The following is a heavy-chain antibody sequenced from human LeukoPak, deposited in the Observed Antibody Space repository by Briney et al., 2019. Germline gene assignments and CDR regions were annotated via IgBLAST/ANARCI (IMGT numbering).Heavy chain of an antibody. CDR3: TKAYDFWSGYYTAGLY. J-gene: IGHJ4*02. CDR1: GFTIANYA. D-gene: IGHD3-3*01. Sequence: GGSLRLSCSASGFTIANYAMSWVRQAPGKGLEWVGFIRSKAYGGTTEYAASVKGRFTISRDDSKSIAYLQMNGLKTEDTAMYYCTKAYDFWSGYYTAGLYWGQGTLVTVSS. CDR2: IRSKAYGGTT. V-gene: IGHV3-49*04.